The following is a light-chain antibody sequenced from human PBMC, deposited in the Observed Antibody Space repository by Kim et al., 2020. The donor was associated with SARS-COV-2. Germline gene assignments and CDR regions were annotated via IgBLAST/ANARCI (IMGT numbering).Light chain of an antibody. CDR3: PQTHSFPPT. Sequence: DIQMTQSPSSVSASVGDRVTITCRASQDISSWLAWYQQKPGKAPKVLIYEASNLQSGVPSRFSGSGSGTDFTLTINSLQPEDFATYYRPQTHSFPPTFGGGTKLEI. J-gene: IGKJ4*01. CDR2: EAS. CDR1: QDISSW. V-gene: IGKV1D-12*01.